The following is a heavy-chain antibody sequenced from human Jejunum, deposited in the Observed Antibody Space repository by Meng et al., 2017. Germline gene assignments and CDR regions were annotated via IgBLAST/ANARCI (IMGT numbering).Heavy chain of an antibody. CDR3: AKLTSL. V-gene: IGHV3-23*04. CDR1: GFTFSSSS. J-gene: IGHJ4*02. CDR2: FTGTTTST. Sequence: EVELVGCGGGLVQPGGSLRLSCAASGFTFSSSSSSWVRQAPGKGLEWVSTFTGTTTSTYYADSVKGRFTISRDNSKNTLYLQMNSLRAEDTAVYYCAKLTSLWGQGTLVTVSS. D-gene: IGHD3-16*01.